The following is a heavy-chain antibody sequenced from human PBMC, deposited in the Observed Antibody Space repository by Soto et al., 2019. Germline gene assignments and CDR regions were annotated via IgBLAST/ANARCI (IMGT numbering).Heavy chain of an antibody. CDR2: INSDGSYT. D-gene: IGHD6-13*01. J-gene: IGHJ4*02. Sequence: GGSLRLSCAASGFTFSDHYMSWIRQAPGKGLEWLSYINSDGSYTKYADSVKGRFTISRDNAKKSLYLQMNSLRDGDTAVYYCARGTMTATGTFAYRGQGTLGTVSS. CDR3: ARGTMTATGTFAY. CDR1: GFTFSDHY. V-gene: IGHV3-11*06.